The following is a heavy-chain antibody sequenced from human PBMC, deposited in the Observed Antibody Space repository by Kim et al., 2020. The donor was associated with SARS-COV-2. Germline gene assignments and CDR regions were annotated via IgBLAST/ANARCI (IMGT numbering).Heavy chain of an antibody. CDR3: ARGQREHPKYSRSWYRSGRRGLDY. V-gene: IGHV4-34*01. CDR1: GGSFSGYY. J-gene: IGHJ4*02. Sequence: SETLSLTCAVYGGSFSGYYWSWIRQPPGKGLEWIGEINHSGSTNYNPSLKSRVTISVDTSKNQFSLKLSSVTAADTAVYYCARGQREHPKYSRSWYRSGRRGLDYWGQGTMVTVSS. CDR2: INHSGST. D-gene: IGHD6-13*01.